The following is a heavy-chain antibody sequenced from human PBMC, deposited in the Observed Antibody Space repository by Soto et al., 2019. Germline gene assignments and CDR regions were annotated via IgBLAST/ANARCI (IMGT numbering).Heavy chain of an antibody. J-gene: IGHJ4*02. Sequence: PSETLSLTCAVSGGSFTSNNCWTWVRQPAGQGLEWIGEIYRTVSTNYNPSLKRRVPISLDKSENQFSLKVTSLTAADTAVYYCARRDPGTGVEYWGQGTLVPVSP. CDR1: GGSFTSNNC. D-gene: IGHD2-8*02. V-gene: IGHV4-4*02. CDR3: ARRDPGTGVEY. CDR2: IYRTVST.